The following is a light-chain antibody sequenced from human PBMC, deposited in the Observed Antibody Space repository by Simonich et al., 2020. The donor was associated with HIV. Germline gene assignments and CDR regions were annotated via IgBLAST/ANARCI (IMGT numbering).Light chain of an antibody. CDR3: QQYGRTPYT. CDR1: QSVTSSY. CDR2: DGA. V-gene: IGKV3D-20*01. Sequence: EIVLTQSPGTLSLSPGERATLSCRASQSVTSSYLAWYQQKPGLAPRLLIYDGASRATGIPDRFSGSGSGTDFTLTISRLEPEDFAVYYCQQYGRTPYTFGQGTKLEIK. J-gene: IGKJ2*01.